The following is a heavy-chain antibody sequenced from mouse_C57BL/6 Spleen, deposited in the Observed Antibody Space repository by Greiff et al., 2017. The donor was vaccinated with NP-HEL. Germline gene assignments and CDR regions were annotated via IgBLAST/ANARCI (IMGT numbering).Heavy chain of an antibody. D-gene: IGHD1-1*01. CDR2: IWSGGST. V-gene: IGHV2-2*01. Sequence: VKLMESGPGLVQPSQSLSITCTVSGFSLTSYGVHWVRQSPGKGLEWLGVIWSGGSTDSNAAFISRLGISKEHSKSQVFFKMNSLQADDTAIYYCARSPPTTVVPYWYFDVWGTGTTVTVSS. CDR1: GFSLTSYG. J-gene: IGHJ1*03. CDR3: ARSPPTTVVPYWYFDV.